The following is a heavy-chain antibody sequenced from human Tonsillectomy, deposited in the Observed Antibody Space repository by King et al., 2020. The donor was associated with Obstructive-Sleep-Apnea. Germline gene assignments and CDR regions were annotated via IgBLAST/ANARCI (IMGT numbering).Heavy chain of an antibody. J-gene: IGHJ3*01. D-gene: IGHD6-6*01. V-gene: IGHV3-30*04. CDR2: ISYDGSNK. CDR3: ARDFAARRAFSGALDL. Sequence: VQLVESGGGGVQPGGSLRLSCAASGFTFSAYAMHWVRQAPGKGLEWVAVISYDGSNKYYADSVKGGFTISRDNSKNTLYLQMNSLRAEDTALYFCARDFAARRAFSGALDLWGQGTVVTVSS. CDR1: GFTFSAYA.